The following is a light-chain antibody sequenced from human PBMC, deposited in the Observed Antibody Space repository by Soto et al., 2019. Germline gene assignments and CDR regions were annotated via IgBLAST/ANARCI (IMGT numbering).Light chain of an antibody. Sequence: SYYLAQPLSVSVALGQTATITCWGNNIGGKNVHWYQQKPGQAPVLVIYRDYNRPSGIPERFSGSNSGHTATLTISRVQPGDEADYYCQVWDNRGYVFGTGTKVTVL. CDR3: QVWDNRGYV. J-gene: IGLJ1*01. CDR2: RDY. CDR1: NIGGKN. V-gene: IGLV3-9*01.